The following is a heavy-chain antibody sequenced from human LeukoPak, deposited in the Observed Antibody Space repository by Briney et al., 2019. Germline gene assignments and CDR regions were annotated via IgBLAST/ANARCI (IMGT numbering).Heavy chain of an antibody. CDR3: AREVDSMYYYYYYYMDG. CDR2: IYTSGST. Sequence: PSQPLSLTCTVSGGSLSSGSYYWSWIRQPAGKGLEWIGRIYTSGSTNYNPALTSRVTISVDTSKNQFSLKLSSVTGADTAVYYCAREVDSMYYYYYYYMDGWGKGTTVTVSS. D-gene: IGHD4-11*01. J-gene: IGHJ6*03. CDR1: GGSLSSGSYY. V-gene: IGHV4-61*02.